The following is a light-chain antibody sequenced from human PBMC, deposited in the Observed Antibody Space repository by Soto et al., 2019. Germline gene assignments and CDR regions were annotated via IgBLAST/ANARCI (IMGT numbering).Light chain of an antibody. J-gene: IGLJ2*01. V-gene: IGLV1-51*01. CDR1: SSNIGNKD. CDR2: DNT. CDR3: GTWDSSLSAGV. Sequence: QSVLTQPPSVSAAPGQKVTISCFGSSSNIGNKDVAWYQQLPGTAPKLLSYDNTKRPSGIPDRFSGSKSGTSATLGITGLQTGDEADYYCGTWDSSLSAGVFGGGTKLTVL.